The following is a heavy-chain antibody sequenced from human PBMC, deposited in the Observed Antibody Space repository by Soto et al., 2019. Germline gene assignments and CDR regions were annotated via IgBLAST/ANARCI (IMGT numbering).Heavy chain of an antibody. V-gene: IGHV2-5*02. CDR3: AHRLIGYYYDSSGSNWFDR. CDR1: GFSLSTSGVG. D-gene: IGHD3-22*01. Sequence: QITLKESGPTLVKPTQTLTLTCTFSGFSLSTSGVGVGWIRQPPGKALEWLALIYWDDDKRYSPSLKSRLTITKDTSKNQVVLTMTNMDPVDTATYYCAHRLIGYYYDSSGSNWFDRWGQGTLVTVSS. J-gene: IGHJ5*02. CDR2: IYWDDDK.